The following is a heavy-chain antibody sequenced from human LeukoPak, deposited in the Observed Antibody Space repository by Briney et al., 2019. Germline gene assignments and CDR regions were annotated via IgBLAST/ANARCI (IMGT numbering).Heavy chain of an antibody. CDR2: IYTSGST. V-gene: IGHV4-61*02. Sequence: KSSETLSLTCTVSGGSISSGSYYWSWIRQPAGKGLEWIGRIYTSGSTNYNPFLKSRVTISVDTSKNQFSLKLSSVTAADTAVYYCARDSLYYYYYMDVWGKGTTVTVSS. CDR3: ARDSLYYYYYMDV. CDR1: GGSISSGSYY. J-gene: IGHJ6*03.